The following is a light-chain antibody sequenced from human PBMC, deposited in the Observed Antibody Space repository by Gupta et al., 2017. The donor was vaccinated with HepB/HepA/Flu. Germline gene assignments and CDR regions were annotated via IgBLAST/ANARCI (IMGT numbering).Light chain of an antibody. CDR2: ENN. CDR1: SSNIGNNY. J-gene: IGLJ2*01. Sequence: SCSGSSSNIGNNYVSWYQQLPGTAPKLLIYENNKRPSGIPDRFSGSKSGTTATLAITGLQTGDEADYYCGTWDSSLGHVVFGGGTKLTVL. CDR3: GTWDSSLGHVV. V-gene: IGLV1-51*02.